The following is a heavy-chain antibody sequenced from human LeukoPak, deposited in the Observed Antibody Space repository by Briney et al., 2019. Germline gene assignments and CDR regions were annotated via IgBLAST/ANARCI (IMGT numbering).Heavy chain of an antibody. Sequence: GGSLRLSCEASGFTFSGSAMHWVRQASGKGLEWVGRIRSKANNYATEYAASVKGRFTISRDDSKNTAYLQMNSLKTEDTAVYYCTSYLTEYCSGGNCYSDVWGKGTTVTISS. CDR1: GFTFSGSA. D-gene: IGHD2-15*01. CDR2: IRSKANNYAT. V-gene: IGHV3-73*01. J-gene: IGHJ6*04. CDR3: TSYLTEYCSGGNCYSDV.